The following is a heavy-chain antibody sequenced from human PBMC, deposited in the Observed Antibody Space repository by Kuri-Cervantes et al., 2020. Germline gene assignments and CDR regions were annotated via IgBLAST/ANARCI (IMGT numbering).Heavy chain of an antibody. CDR1: GDSVSSNSAA. Sequence: SQTHSLTCAISGDSVSSNSAAWNWIRQSPSRGLEWLGRTYYRSKWYNDYAVSVKSRITINPDTSKNQFSLKLSSVTAADTAVYYCARVFGTIFEPFFDYWGQGTLVTVSS. CDR3: ARVFGTIFEPFFDY. D-gene: IGHD3-3*01. CDR2: TYYRSKWYN. V-gene: IGHV6-1*01. J-gene: IGHJ4*02.